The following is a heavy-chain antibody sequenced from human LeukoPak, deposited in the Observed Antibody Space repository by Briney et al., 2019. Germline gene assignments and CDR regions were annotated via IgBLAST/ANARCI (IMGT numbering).Heavy chain of an antibody. D-gene: IGHD3-9*01. CDR2: ITGSGTNR. V-gene: IGHV3-23*01. J-gene: IGHJ4*02. CDR3: VIWGDYDVLTGYYVPDY. Sequence: GGSLRLSCVASGFTFSNYAMSWVRQAPGKGLEWVSAITGSGTNRYYANSLKGRFTTSRDNSKNTVFLQMNSLRHEDTAIYYCVIWGDYDVLTGYYVPDYWGQGTLVTVAS. CDR1: GFTFSNYA.